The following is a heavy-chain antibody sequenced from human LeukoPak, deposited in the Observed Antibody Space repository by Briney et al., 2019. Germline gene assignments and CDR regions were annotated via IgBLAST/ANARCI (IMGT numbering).Heavy chain of an antibody. CDR1: GFTFSSYG. D-gene: IGHD3-10*01. Sequence: GGSLRLSCAASGFTFSSYGMHWVRQAPGKGLEWVAVISYDGSNKYYADSVKGRFTISRDNAENSLYLQMNSLRAEDTAVYYCARGHYYGMDVWGKGTTVTISS. V-gene: IGHV3-30*03. J-gene: IGHJ6*04. CDR2: ISYDGSNK. CDR3: ARGHYYGMDV.